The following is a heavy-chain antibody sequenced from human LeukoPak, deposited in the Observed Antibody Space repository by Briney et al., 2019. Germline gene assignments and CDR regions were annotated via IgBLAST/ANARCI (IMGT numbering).Heavy chain of an antibody. J-gene: IGHJ5*02. CDR1: GGSISSSDYY. CDR3: ARALGYCSGGSCTRGYNWFDP. Sequence: SETLSLTCTVSGGSISSSDYYLGWIRQPPGKGLEWIGSIYYGGSTYYNPSLKSRVTISVDTSMNQFSLKLSFVTTADTAVYYCARALGYCSGGSCTRGYNWFDPWGQGTLVTVPS. D-gene: IGHD2-15*01. V-gene: IGHV4-39*01. CDR2: IYYGGST.